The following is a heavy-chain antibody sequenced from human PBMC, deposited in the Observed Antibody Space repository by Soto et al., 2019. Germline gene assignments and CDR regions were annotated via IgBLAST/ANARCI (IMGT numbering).Heavy chain of an antibody. CDR1: GYTFTSYA. CDR3: ARGAITRVRGVTHDWFDP. D-gene: IGHD3-10*01. CDR2: INAGNGNT. Sequence: QVQLVQSGAEVKKPGASVKVSCKASGYTFTSYAMHWVRQAPGQRLEWMGWINAGNGNTKYSQKFQGRVTITRDTSASTAYMELSSRRSEDTAVYYCARGAITRVRGVTHDWFDPWGQGTLVTVSS. V-gene: IGHV1-3*01. J-gene: IGHJ5*02.